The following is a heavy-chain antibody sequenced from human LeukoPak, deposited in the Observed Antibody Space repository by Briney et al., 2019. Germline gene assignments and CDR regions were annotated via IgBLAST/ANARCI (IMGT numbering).Heavy chain of an antibody. CDR2: IYYSGST. V-gene: IGHV4-59*01. Sequence: SETLSLTCTVSGGSISSYYWSWIRQPPGKGLEWIGYIYYSGSTNYNPSLKSRVTISVDTSKNQFSLKLSSVTAADTAVYYCARDLGKVYSSSGFDYWGQGTLVTVSS. J-gene: IGHJ4*02. CDR1: GGSISSYY. D-gene: IGHD6-13*01. CDR3: ARDLGKVYSSSGFDY.